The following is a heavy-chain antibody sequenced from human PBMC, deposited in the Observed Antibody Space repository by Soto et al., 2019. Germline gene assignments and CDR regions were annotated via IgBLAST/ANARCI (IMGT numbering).Heavy chain of an antibody. CDR1: GGSFSGYY. V-gene: IGHV4-34*01. J-gene: IGHJ5*02. Sequence: SETLSLTCAVYGGSFSGYYWSWIRQPPGKGLEWIGEINHSGSTNYNPSLKSRVTISVDTSKNQFSLKLSSVTAADTAVFYCARGRGFLVRGVLNWFDPWGQGTLVT. CDR3: ARGRGFLVRGVLNWFDP. CDR2: INHSGST. D-gene: IGHD3-10*01.